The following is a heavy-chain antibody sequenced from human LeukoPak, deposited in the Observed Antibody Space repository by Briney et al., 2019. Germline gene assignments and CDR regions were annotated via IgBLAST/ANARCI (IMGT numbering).Heavy chain of an antibody. CDR2: ITSDGSVT. V-gene: IGHV3-74*01. D-gene: IGHD6-19*01. Sequence: PGGSLRLSCAASGFTFSNYWMHWVRQAPGKGLVWVSRITSDGSVTTYADSVKGRFTISRDNPKSMLFLQMNSLRAEEAATYFCAKGRYNNGWDYFDYWGLGTLVTVSS. CDR1: GFTFSNYW. CDR3: AKGRYNNGWDYFDY. J-gene: IGHJ4*02.